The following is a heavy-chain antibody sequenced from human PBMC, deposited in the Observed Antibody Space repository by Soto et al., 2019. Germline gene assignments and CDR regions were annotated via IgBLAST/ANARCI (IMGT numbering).Heavy chain of an antibody. J-gene: IGHJ1*01. D-gene: IGHD3-10*01. CDR3: ASPGSSAEYFQH. CDR1: GFIFSSYS. Sequence: GGSLRLSCAASGFIFSSYSMNWVRQAPGKGLEWVSYISGSRSNIYYADSVKGRFTISRDNSKNTLYLQMNSLRAEDTAVYYCASPGSSAEYFQHWGQGTLVTVSS. V-gene: IGHV3-48*01. CDR2: ISGSRSNI.